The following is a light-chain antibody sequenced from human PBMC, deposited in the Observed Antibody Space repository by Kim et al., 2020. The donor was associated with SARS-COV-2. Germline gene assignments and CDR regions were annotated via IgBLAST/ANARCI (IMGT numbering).Light chain of an antibody. CDR2: EVS. CDR1: SSDVGSYNL. J-gene: IGLJ1*01. CDR3: CSYAGSITYV. Sequence: GQAITVSCTGTSSDVGSYNLVSWYQQHPGKAPKLMIYEVSKRPSGVSNRFSGSKSGNTASLTISGLQAEDEADYYCCSYAGSITYVFGTGTKVTVL. V-gene: IGLV2-23*02.